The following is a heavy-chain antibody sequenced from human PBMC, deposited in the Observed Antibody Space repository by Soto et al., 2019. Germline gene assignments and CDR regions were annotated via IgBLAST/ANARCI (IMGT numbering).Heavy chain of an antibody. CDR3: ARPSNYYDSSAPFDY. J-gene: IGHJ4*02. CDR1: GCSISSYY. Sequence: SETLSLTCTVSGCSISSYYWSWIRQPPGKGLEWIGYIYYSGSTNYNPSLKSRVTISVDTSKNQFSLKLSSVTAADTAVYYCARPSNYYDSSAPFDYWGQGTLVTVSS. CDR2: IYYSGST. D-gene: IGHD3-22*01. V-gene: IGHV4-59*08.